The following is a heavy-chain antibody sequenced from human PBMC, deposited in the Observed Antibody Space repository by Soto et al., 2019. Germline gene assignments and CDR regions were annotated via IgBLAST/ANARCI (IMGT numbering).Heavy chain of an antibody. V-gene: IGHV4-34*01. D-gene: IGHD1-1*01. Sequence: QVQLQQWGAGLLKPSETLSLTCAVYGGSLRGYYGNWIRQSPGKGLEWIGDINHSGSTNYNPSLKSRVTISIDTCKNQSSRKLSSVTASDSSVYYCARTRNLDVWGQGTTVIVSS. J-gene: IGHJ6*02. CDR1: GGSLRGYY. CDR3: ARTRNLDV. CDR2: INHSGST.